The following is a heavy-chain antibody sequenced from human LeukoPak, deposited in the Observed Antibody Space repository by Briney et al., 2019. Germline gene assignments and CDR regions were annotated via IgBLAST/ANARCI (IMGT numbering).Heavy chain of an antibody. CDR1: GYTFTNYY. V-gene: IGHV1-46*01. CDR3: ASTFAHQYHDILSGDYAYFDY. D-gene: IGHD3-9*01. Sequence: ASVKVSCKASGYTFTNYYIHWVRQAPGQGLEWMGIINPSGGSTSYAQKFQGRVTMTRDMSTSTVYMELSSLTSEDTAVYYCASTFAHQYHDILSGDYAYFDYWGQGTLVTVSS. J-gene: IGHJ4*02. CDR2: INPSGGST.